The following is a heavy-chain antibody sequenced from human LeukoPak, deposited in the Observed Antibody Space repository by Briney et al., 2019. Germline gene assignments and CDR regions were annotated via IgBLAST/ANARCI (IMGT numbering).Heavy chain of an antibody. CDR3: ASRIGRAVAGTDY. D-gene: IGHD6-19*01. Sequence: PGGSLRLSCAASGFTFSSYSMNWVRQAPGKGLEWVSYISSSSSTIYYADSVKGRFTISRDNAKNSLYLQMNSLRAEDTAVYYCASRIGRAVAGTDYWGQGTLVTVSS. V-gene: IGHV3-48*01. CDR2: ISSSSSTI. CDR1: GFTFSSYS. J-gene: IGHJ4*02.